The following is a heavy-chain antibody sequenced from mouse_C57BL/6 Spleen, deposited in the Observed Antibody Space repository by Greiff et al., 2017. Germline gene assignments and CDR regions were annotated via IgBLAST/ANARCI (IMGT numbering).Heavy chain of an antibody. Sequence: EVKLQESGPELVKPGASVKMSCKASGYTFTDYNMHWVKQSHGKSLEWIGYINPNNGGTSYNQKFKGKATLTVNKSSSTAYMELRSLTSEDSAVYYCARSGLYAMDYWGQGTSVTVSS. V-gene: IGHV1-22*01. CDR2: INPNNGGT. D-gene: IGHD3-1*01. J-gene: IGHJ4*01. CDR1: GYTFTDYN. CDR3: ARSGLYAMDY.